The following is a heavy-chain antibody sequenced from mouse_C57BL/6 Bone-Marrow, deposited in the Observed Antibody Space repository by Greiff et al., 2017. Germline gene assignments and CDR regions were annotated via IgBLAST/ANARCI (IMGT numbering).Heavy chain of an antibody. CDR2: IYPGSGST. V-gene: IGHV1-55*01. D-gene: IGHD2-14*01. Sequence: QVQLQQPGAELVKPGASVKMSCKASGYTFTSYWITWVQQRPGQGLEWIGDIYPGSGSTNYNETFKSKATLTVDTSSSTAYMQLRSLTSEDAAVYYGARSYDRNYGDVDFWGTGTTVTVSS. CDR3: ARSYDRNYGDVDF. J-gene: IGHJ1*03. CDR1: GYTFTSYW.